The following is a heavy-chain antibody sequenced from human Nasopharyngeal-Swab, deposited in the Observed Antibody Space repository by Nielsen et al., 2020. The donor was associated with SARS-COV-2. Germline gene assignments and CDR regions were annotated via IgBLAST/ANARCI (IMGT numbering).Heavy chain of an antibody. D-gene: IGHD1-1*01. CDR2: ITSGAGI. CDR1: GFTFASYN. V-gene: IGHV3-69-1*02. J-gene: IGHJ4*02. CDR3: SRSETTTTGDQ. Sequence: GESLKISCAASGFTFASYNINWVRQAPGKGLEWVLSITSGAGIYSSESARGRFTISRDNAQNTVYLQMNSLRVEDTAVYFCSRSETTTTGDQWGQGTPVTVSS.